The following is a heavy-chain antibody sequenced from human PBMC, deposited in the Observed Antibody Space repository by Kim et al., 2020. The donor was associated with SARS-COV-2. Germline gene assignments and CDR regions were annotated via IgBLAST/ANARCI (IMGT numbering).Heavy chain of an antibody. V-gene: IGHV4-59*12. D-gene: IGHD4-17*01. CDR3: ARDYGDYVWNWFDP. J-gene: IGHJ5*02. Sequence: NPSLRSRVTISVDTSKNQFSLKLNSVIAADTAVYNSARDYGDYVWNWFDPWGQGTLVTVSS.